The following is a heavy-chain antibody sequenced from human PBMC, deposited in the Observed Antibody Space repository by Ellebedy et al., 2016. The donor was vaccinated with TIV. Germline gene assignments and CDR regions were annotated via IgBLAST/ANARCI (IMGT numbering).Heavy chain of an antibody. J-gene: IGHJ4*02. D-gene: IGHD2-15*01. CDR2: ISGSGDRT. CDR3: AKNGGSREYEW. CDR1: GFTFSIYA. Sequence: PGGSLRLSCAASGFTFSIYAMSWVRQAPGKGLEWVSLISGSGDRTYYADSVKGRFTISRDNSKDTLYVQMNSLRAEDTAVYYCAKNGGSREYEWWGQGTLVTVSS. V-gene: IGHV3-23*01.